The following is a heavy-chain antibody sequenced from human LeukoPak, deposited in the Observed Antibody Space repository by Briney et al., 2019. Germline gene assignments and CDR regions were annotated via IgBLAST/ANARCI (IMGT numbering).Heavy chain of an antibody. D-gene: IGHD5-24*01. V-gene: IGHV3-66*01. CDR3: ARAAGEMATIRY. J-gene: IGHJ4*02. Sequence: GGSLRLSCAASGFTVSSNYMSWVRQAPGKGLEWASVIYSGGSTYYADSVKGRFTISRDNSKTTLYLQMNSLRAEDTAVYYCARAAGEMATIRYWGQGTLVTVSS. CDR1: GFTVSSNY. CDR2: IYSGGST.